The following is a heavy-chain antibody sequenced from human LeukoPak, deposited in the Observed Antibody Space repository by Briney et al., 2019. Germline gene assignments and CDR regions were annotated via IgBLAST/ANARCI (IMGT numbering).Heavy chain of an antibody. CDR3: AKDGDYGDYWHYNYMDV. V-gene: IGHV3-23*01. D-gene: IGHD4-17*01. J-gene: IGHJ6*03. CDR1: GFIFTRYV. Sequence: GGSLRLSCGASGFIFTRYVMNWVRQSPGKGLEWVSGISGSGLSTFYADSVKGRFTISRDNSKNTLFLHMNSLRAEDTAVYYCAKDGDYGDYWHYNYMDVWGKGTTVTISS. CDR2: ISGSGLST.